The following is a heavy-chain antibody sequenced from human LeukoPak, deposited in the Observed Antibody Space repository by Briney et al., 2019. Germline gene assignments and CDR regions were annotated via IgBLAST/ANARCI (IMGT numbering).Heavy chain of an antibody. D-gene: IGHD6-19*01. CDR2: IKQDGSEK. CDR3: ARIRRGWSQNWDY. CDR1: GSTCSSYW. V-gene: IGHV3-7*01. J-gene: IGHJ4*02. Sequence: PGGSLRLSCAASGSTCSSYWMSWVRQAPGKGLEWVANIKQDGSEKYYVDSVKGRFTISRDNAKNSLYLQMNSLRAEDTAVYYCARIRRGWSQNWDYWGQGTLVTVSS.